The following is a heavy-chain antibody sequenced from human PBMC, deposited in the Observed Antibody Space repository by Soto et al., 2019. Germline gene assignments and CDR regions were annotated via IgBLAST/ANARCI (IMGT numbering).Heavy chain of an antibody. CDR1: GFTFSSYA. CDR2: ISGSGGST. CDR3: AKAPGYSSSWYPARTPWVSDY. V-gene: IGHV3-23*01. Sequence: EVQLLESGGGLVQPGGSLRLSCAASGFTFSSYAMSWVRQAPGKGLEWVSAISGSGGSTYYADSVKGRFTISRDNSKNTLYLQMNSLRAEDTSVYYCAKAPGYSSSWYPARTPWVSDYWGQGTLVTVSS. D-gene: IGHD6-13*01. J-gene: IGHJ4*02.